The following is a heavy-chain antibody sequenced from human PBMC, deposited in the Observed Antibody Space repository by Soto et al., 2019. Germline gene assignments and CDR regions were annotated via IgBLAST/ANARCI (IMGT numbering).Heavy chain of an antibody. J-gene: IGHJ6*03. D-gene: IGHD3-3*01. CDR2: ISAYNGNT. CDR3: ARDPSHYDFCSGYPYYMDV. CDR1: GYAFTSYG. V-gene: IGHV1-18*01. Sequence: AAVKVSCKASGYAFTSYGISWVRQAPGQGLEWMGWISAYNGNTNYAQKLQGRVTMTTDTSTSTAYMELRSLRSDDTAVYYCARDPSHYDFCSGYPYYMDVWGQGPXVTVSS.